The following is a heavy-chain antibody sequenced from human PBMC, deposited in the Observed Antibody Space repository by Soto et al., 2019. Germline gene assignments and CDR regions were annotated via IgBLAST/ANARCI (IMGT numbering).Heavy chain of an antibody. Sequence: GGSLRLSCAASGFTFSSYGMHWVRQAPGKGLEWVAVIWYDGSNKYYADSVKGRFTISRDNSKNTRYLQMNSLRAEDTAVYYCARDRVPQDIVVVPAQHSPDYWGQGTLVTVSS. CDR1: GFTFSSYG. V-gene: IGHV3-33*01. D-gene: IGHD2-2*01. CDR3: ARDRVPQDIVVVPAQHSPDY. CDR2: IWYDGSNK. J-gene: IGHJ4*02.